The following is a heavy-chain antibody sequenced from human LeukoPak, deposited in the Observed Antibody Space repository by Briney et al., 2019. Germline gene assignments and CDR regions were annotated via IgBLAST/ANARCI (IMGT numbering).Heavy chain of an antibody. CDR3: ARGFDYDFWSVNFDY. CDR1: GFTFSSYE. D-gene: IGHD3-3*01. Sequence: PGGSLRLSCAASGFTFSSYEMNWVRQAPGKGLEWVSYISSSGSTIYYADSVKGRFTISRDNAKNSLYLQMNSLRAEDTAVYYCARGFDYDFWSVNFDYWGQGTLVTVSS. CDR2: ISSSGSTI. J-gene: IGHJ4*02. V-gene: IGHV3-48*03.